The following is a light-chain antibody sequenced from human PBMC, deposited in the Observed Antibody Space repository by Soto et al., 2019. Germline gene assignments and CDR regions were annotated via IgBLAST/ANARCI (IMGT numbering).Light chain of an antibody. Sequence: QSALTQPRSLSGSPGQSVTISCTGTSSDVGGFNYVSWYQQHPGKAPKLVIYDVSKRPSGVPDRFSGSKSGNTASLTISGLQAEDEADYYCCSYAGSYTGVFGGGTKLTV. CDR1: SSDVGGFNY. CDR2: DVS. CDR3: CSYAGSYTGV. J-gene: IGLJ3*02. V-gene: IGLV2-11*01.